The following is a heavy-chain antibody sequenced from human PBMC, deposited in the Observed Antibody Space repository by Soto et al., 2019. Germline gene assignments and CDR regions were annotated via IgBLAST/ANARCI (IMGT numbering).Heavy chain of an antibody. CDR3: AKEYTQLLAHFDY. D-gene: IGHD1-1*01. Sequence: GSLRLSCSASGFTFSSYVMSWVRQAPGKGLKWVSAISGNGDRTYFGDSVKGRFTVSRDNSKNTLYLQMNSLRAKDTAIYYCAKEYTQLLAHFDYWGQGTLVTVSS. V-gene: IGHV3-23*01. CDR2: ISGNGDRT. J-gene: IGHJ4*02. CDR1: GFTFSSYV.